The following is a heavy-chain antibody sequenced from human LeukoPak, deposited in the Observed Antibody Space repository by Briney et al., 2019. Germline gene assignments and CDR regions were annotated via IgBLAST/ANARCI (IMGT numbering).Heavy chain of an antibody. Sequence: GASVKVSCKASGYTFSSYYMRWVRQAPGQGLEWMGIISPSGDYTRYAQKLQGRVSMTLDTSTSTVYMELNSLESEDTAMYYCARDNSGWSVDYWGQGTLVTVTS. V-gene: IGHV1-46*04. CDR1: GYTFSSYY. D-gene: IGHD6-19*01. J-gene: IGHJ4*02. CDR2: ISPSGDYT. CDR3: ARDNSGWSVDY.